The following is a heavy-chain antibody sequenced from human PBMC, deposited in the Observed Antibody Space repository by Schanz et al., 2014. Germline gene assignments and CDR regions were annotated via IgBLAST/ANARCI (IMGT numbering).Heavy chain of an antibody. CDR2: INCVGSNT. CDR1: GFTFSSHW. V-gene: IGHV3-74*01. Sequence: EVQLVQSGGGLVQPGGSLRLSCAASGFTFSSHWMHWVRQDPGKGLVWVARINCVGSNTDYADSVTGRFTISRDNAKNTLYLQMSSLRADDTAVYYCAKAADWPVTRFDPWGQGTLVTVSS. J-gene: IGHJ5*02. D-gene: IGHD3-9*01. CDR3: AKAADWPVTRFDP.